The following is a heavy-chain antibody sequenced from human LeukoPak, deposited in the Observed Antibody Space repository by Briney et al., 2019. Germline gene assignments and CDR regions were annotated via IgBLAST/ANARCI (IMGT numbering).Heavy chain of an antibody. CDR1: GASISSGDYC. V-gene: IGHV4-31*03. D-gene: IGHD6-13*01. CDR2: IYYSGST. J-gene: IGHJ4*02. Sequence: PSETLSLTCTVSGASISSGDYCCTWIRQHPGKGLEWIGCIYYSGSTYYNLSLKSRVIISADTSKNHFSLKLSSVTAADTAVYYCARVREATIAPFFDYWGKGILVTVSS. CDR3: ARVREATIAPFFDY.